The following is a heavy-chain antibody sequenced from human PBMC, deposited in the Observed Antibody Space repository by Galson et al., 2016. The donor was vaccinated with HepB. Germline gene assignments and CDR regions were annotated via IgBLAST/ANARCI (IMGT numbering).Heavy chain of an antibody. J-gene: IGHJ3*01. CDR1: GFTFGSYA. CDR2: ILCDGSKK. CDR3: ASFVHLHS. V-gene: IGHV3-30*04. D-gene: IGHD3-10*02. Sequence: SLRLSCAASGFTFGSYAMHWVRQAPGKGLEWVAFILCDGSKKYYADSVKGRFTISRDNTQNTVSLQMNSLRGEEMAIYYCASFVHLHSWGQGTKVTVSS.